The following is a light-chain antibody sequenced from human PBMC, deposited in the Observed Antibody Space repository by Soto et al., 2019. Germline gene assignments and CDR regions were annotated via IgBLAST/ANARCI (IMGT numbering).Light chain of an antibody. CDR3: QQYNNYWT. CDR1: QSISSW. J-gene: IGKJ1*01. V-gene: IGKV1-5*01. CDR2: DAS. Sequence: DIQMTQSPSTLSASVGDRVTITCRASQSISSWLAWYQQKPGKAPKLLIYDASSLKSGVPSRFSGSGSGTEFTITISSLQPDDFATYFCQQYNNYWTFGQGTKVEIQ.